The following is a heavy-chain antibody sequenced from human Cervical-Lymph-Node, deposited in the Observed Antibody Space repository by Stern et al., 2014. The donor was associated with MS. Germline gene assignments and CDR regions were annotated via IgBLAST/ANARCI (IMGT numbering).Heavy chain of an antibody. J-gene: IGHJ5*02. D-gene: IGHD3-10*01. CDR1: GG. CDR2: VIPFVVTS. CDR3: ARGSGDNWFGP. Sequence: VQLVQSGAEVKKPGSSVKVSCKSSGGISWVRQAPGQGLEWMGGVIPFVVTSNYAQKFQGRVTITADPSTNTTYLHLSRLTSADTAVYYCARGSGDNWFGPWGQGTLVTVSS. V-gene: IGHV1-69*01.